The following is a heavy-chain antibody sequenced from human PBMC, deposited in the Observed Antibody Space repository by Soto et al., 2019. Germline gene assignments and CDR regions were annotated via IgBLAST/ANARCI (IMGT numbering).Heavy chain of an antibody. J-gene: IGHJ6*02. Sequence: SVKVSCKASGGTFSSYAISWVRQAPGQGLEWMGGIIPIFGTANYAQRFQGRVTITADKSTSTAYMELSSLRSEDTAVYYCARGRRYYYYGMDVWGQGTTVTVSS. V-gene: IGHV1-69*06. CDR3: ARGRRYYYYGMDV. CDR1: GGTFSSYA. CDR2: IIPIFGTA.